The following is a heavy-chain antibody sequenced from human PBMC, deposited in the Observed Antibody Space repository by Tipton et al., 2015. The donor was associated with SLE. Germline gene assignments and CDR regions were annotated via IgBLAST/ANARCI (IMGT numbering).Heavy chain of an antibody. J-gene: IGHJ3*02. CDR1: GASFSSYY. Sequence: TLSLTCNVSGASFSSYYWTWIRQSPGKGLEWIGYIYYSGTTKYNPSLKSRVTISIDTSKNQFSLKLSSVTVEDTAVHYCARAEGSWDAFDIWDQGTLVTVSS. D-gene: IGHD2-15*01. CDR2: IYYSGTT. V-gene: IGHV4-59*01. CDR3: ARAEGSWDAFDI.